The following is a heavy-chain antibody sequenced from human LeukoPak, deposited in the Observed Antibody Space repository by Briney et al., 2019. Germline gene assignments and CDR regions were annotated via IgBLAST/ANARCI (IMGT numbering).Heavy chain of an antibody. Sequence: ASVKVSCKASGYTFTGYYIHLMRHAPGQGLELMGCINPNSGGTNYAQKFQGRVTMTRDTSITTAYMELSRLRSDDTAVYYCARKVTSGGRSWYTDWFDPWGQGTQVTVSS. CDR2: INPNSGGT. V-gene: IGHV1-2*02. CDR3: ARKVTSGGRSWYTDWFDP. J-gene: IGHJ5*02. CDR1: GYTFTGYY. D-gene: IGHD6-13*01.